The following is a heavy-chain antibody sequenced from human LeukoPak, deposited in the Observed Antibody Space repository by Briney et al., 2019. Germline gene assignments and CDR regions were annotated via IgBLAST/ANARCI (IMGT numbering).Heavy chain of an antibody. J-gene: IGHJ4*02. V-gene: IGHV1-2*02. CDR1: GYSFTDYY. D-gene: IGHD2-15*01. Sequence: ASVKVSCKTSGYSFTDYYMHWVRQAPGQGLEWMGWINPNSGGTNYAQKFQGRVTMTRDTSISTAYMELSRLRSDDTAVYYCARDYDCSGGSCYSVLCDYWGQGTLVTVSS. CDR3: ARDYDCSGGSCYSVLCDY. CDR2: INPNSGGT.